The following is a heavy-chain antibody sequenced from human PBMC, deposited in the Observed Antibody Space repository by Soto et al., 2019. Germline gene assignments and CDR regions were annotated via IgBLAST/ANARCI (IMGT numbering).Heavy chain of an antibody. CDR2: IYWDNDK. Sequence: QITLKESGPTLVKPTQTLTLTCTFSGFSLRTSGVGVGWIRQPPGKTLQWLALIYWDNDKRYSPSLKSRLTITKDTPENQVVLTVTNMDPVDTAKYYVAQSRGGGDCLQSYPSLYCYGVDVWGQGTTVTVSS. CDR1: GFSLRTSGVG. J-gene: IGHJ6*02. D-gene: IGHD2-21*02. CDR3: AQSRGGGDCLQSYPSLYCYGVDV. V-gene: IGHV2-5*02.